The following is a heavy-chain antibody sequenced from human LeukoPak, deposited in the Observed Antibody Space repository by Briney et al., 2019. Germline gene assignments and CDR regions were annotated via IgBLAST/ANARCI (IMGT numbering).Heavy chain of an antibody. Sequence: GGSLRLSCAASGFNFVNTWMHWVRQAPGKGLVWVARIKNDGSGIIYADSVEGRFTISRDNAKNSLYLQMNSLRAEDTAVYYCARRGLYDFWSGYHYYYYYYMDVWGKGTTVTVSS. CDR3: ARRGLYDFWSGYHYYYYYYMDV. D-gene: IGHD3-3*01. CDR1: GFNFVNTW. V-gene: IGHV3-74*01. J-gene: IGHJ6*03. CDR2: IKNDGSGI.